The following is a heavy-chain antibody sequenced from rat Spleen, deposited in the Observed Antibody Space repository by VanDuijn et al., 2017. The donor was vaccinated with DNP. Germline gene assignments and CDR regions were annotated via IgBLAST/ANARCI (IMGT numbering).Heavy chain of an antibody. CDR2: IWTDGST. Sequence: QVQLKESGPGLVQPSQTLSLACTVSGFSLTSYHVHWVRQPSGKGLEWMGVIWTDGSTDYNSALKSRLSIRRDTSKSQLFLKMNSLQTEDTATYYCARDGAYYGYNFDYWGQGVMVTVSS. CDR3: ARDGAYYGYNFDY. V-gene: IGHV2-30*01. CDR1: GFSLTSYH. J-gene: IGHJ2*01. D-gene: IGHD1-9*01.